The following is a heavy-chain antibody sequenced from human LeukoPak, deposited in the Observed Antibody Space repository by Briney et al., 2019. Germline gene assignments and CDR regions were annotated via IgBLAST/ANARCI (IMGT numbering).Heavy chain of an antibody. Sequence: ASVNVSCKASGYTFTSYAMHWVRQAPGQRLEWMGWINAGNGNTKYSQKFQGRVTITRDTSASTAYMELSSLRSEDTAVYYCARARLYYGSGSSPPYYFDYWGQGTLVTVSS. D-gene: IGHD3-10*01. CDR1: GYTFTSYA. CDR3: ARARLYYGSGSSPPYYFDY. CDR2: INAGNGNT. V-gene: IGHV1-3*01. J-gene: IGHJ4*02.